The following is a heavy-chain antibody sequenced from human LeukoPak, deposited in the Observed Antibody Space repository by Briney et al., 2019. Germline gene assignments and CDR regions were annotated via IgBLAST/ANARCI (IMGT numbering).Heavy chain of an antibody. D-gene: IGHD3-22*01. CDR1: GFTFSSYA. Sequence: GRSLRLSCAASGFTFSSYAMHWVRQAPGKGLEWVTVISYDGSNEYYADSVKGRITISRDNSKDTLYLQMNSLRAEDTAVYYCASGGDTDSRYFKYWGQGTLVTVSS. CDR3: ASGGDTDSRYFKY. CDR2: ISYDGSNE. V-gene: IGHV3-30-3*01. J-gene: IGHJ1*01.